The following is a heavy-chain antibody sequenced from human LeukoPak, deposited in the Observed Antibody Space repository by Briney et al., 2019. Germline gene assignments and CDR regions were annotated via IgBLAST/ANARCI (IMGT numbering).Heavy chain of an antibody. CDR1: GGSISSSSYY. CDR2: IYYSGST. D-gene: IGHD3-22*01. CDR3: ARQDYDSSGYCDY. Sequence: SETLSLTCTVSGGSISSSSYYWGWIRQPPGKGLEWIGSIYYSGSTYYNPFLKSRVTISVDTSKNQFSLKLSSVTAADTAVYYCARQDYDSSGYCDYWGQGTLVTVSS. J-gene: IGHJ4*02. V-gene: IGHV4-39*01.